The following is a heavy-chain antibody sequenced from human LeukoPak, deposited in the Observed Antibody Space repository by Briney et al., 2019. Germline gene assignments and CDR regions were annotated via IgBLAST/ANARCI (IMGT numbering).Heavy chain of an antibody. CDR3: ARRKYQATADF. D-gene: IGHD2-2*01. J-gene: IGHJ4*02. Sequence: PSETLSLTWTVSGGSMSSSSHYWGWIRQPPVKGLEWIGNISYSGITYYNPSLKSRVNMPVDTSKNQISLKISSVTGADTAVYYCARRKYQATADFWGQGSLVTVSS. CDR1: GGSMSSSSHY. V-gene: IGHV4-39*01. CDR2: ISYSGIT.